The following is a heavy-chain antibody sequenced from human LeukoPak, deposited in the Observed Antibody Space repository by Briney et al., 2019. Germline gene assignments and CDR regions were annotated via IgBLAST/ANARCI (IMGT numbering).Heavy chain of an antibody. J-gene: IGHJ4*02. CDR1: GYTLSDYY. CDR2: IRGDTGDT. V-gene: IGHV1-2*02. D-gene: IGHD6-13*01. CDR3: ARVRGNSCDY. Sequence: ACVKVSCKTSGYTLSDYYMHWVRQARGQGLVWMGCIRGDTGDTDSPQKFQGRVTMTRDTSSNTAYMELSRLTFDDTARYFCARVRGNSCDYWGQGTLVTVSS.